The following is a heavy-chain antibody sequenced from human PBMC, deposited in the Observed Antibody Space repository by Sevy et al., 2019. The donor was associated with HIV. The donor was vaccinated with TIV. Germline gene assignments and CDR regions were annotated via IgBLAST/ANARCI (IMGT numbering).Heavy chain of an antibody. CDR3: ARDHVKDGKGGDYYYHAMDV. J-gene: IGHJ6*02. Sequence: GGSLRLSCTASGFTLSDYYMSWIRQAPGKGLQWISYISGSDDSGGDDTIYYADSVKGRFTSSRDNAKNSLYLEMSSREADDTAVYYCARDHVKDGKGGDYYYHAMDVWGRGTTVTVSS. V-gene: IGHV3-11*01. CDR2: ISGSDDSGGDDTI. D-gene: IGHD3-16*01. CDR1: GFTLSDYY.